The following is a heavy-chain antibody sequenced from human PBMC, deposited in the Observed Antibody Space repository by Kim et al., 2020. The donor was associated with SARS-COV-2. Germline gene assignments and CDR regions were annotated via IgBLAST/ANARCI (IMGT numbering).Heavy chain of an antibody. J-gene: IGHJ4*02. CDR2: ISYDGSNK. CDR3: AKATMVRGVIPY. V-gene: IGHV3-30*18. Sequence: GGSLRLSCAASGFTFSSYGMHWVRQAPGKGLEWVAVISYDGSNKYYADSVKGRFTISRDNSKNTLYLQMNSLRAEDTAVYYCAKATMVRGVIPYWGQGTLVTVSS. D-gene: IGHD3-10*01. CDR1: GFTFSSYG.